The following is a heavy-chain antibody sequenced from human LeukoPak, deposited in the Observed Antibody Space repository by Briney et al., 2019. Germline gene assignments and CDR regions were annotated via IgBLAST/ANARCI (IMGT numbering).Heavy chain of an antibody. Sequence: SETLSLTCAVYGGSFSGYYWSWIRQPPGKGLEWIGEINHSGSTNYNPSLKSRVTMSVDTSKNQFSLKLSSVTAADTAVYYCARDGLSGYYYYYGMDVWGQGTTVTVSS. J-gene: IGHJ6*02. D-gene: IGHD2-8*01. V-gene: IGHV4-34*01. CDR3: ARDGLSGYYYYYGMDV. CDR1: GGSFSGYY. CDR2: INHSGST.